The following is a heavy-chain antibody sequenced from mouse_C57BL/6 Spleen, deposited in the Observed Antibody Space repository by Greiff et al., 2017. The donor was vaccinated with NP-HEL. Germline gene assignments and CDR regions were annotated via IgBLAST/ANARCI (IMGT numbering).Heavy chain of an antibody. Sequence: QVQLQQSGPELVKPGASVKISCKASGYAFSSSWMNWVKQRPGKGLEWIGRIYPGDGDTNYNGKFKGKATLTADKSSSTAYMQLSSLTSEDSAVYFCARYGYYGSSPRLMDYWGQGTSVTVSS. V-gene: IGHV1-82*01. CDR3: ARYGYYGSSPRLMDY. CDR2: IYPGDGDT. D-gene: IGHD1-1*01. CDR1: GYAFSSSW. J-gene: IGHJ4*01.